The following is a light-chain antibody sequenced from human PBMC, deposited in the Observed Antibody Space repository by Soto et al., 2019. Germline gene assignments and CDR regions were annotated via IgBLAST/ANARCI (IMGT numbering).Light chain of an antibody. Sequence: DIQMTQSPSSLSTSVGDRVTITCRASQGIRNDLGWFQQNPGKAPNRLIYAASSLQSGVPSRFSGSGSGTEFTLTVSSLQPEDFATYYCLQQSSYPPLTFGGRTRVEIK. CDR1: QGIRND. J-gene: IGKJ4*01. CDR2: AAS. V-gene: IGKV1-17*01. CDR3: LQQSSYPPLT.